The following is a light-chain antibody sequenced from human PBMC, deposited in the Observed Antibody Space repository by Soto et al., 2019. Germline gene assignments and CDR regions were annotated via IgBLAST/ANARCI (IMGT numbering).Light chain of an antibody. CDR2: DVS. CDR1: SSDVGGYNY. J-gene: IGLJ1*01. Sequence: QSALTQPASVSGSPGQSITISCTGTSSDVGGYNYVSWYQQHPGKAPKLMIYDVSNRPSGVPNRFSGSKSGNTASLTISGLQAEDEDDYYCSSYTSSSTSYVFGTGTKLTVL. V-gene: IGLV2-14*01. CDR3: SSYTSSSTSYV.